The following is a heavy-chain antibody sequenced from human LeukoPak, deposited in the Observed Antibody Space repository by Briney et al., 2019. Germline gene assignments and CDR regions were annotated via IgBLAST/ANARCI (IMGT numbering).Heavy chain of an antibody. J-gene: IGHJ5*02. D-gene: IGHD4-17*01. CDR2: IYYSGTT. V-gene: IGHV4-39*02. CDR1: GDPISNSDYY. Sequence: SETLSLTCTVSGDPISNSDYYWGWIRQPPGKGLDWIGSIYYSGTTYYNPSLKSRVTISIDTSKNHFSLKLSSVTAADTAVYYCARDYGDANWFDPWGQGTLVTVSS. CDR3: ARDYGDANWFDP.